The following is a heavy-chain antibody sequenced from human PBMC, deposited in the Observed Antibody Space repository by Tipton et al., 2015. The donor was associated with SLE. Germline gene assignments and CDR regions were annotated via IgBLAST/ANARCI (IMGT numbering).Heavy chain of an antibody. CDR1: GGSISSGDYY. V-gene: IGHV4-39*07. Sequence: TLSLTCTVSGGSISSGDYYWSWIRQPPGKGLEWIGSIYHSGSTYYNPSLKSRVTISVDTSKNQFSLKLSSVTAADTAVYYCARGRYYDSSGLGYWGQGTLVTVSS. D-gene: IGHD3-22*01. J-gene: IGHJ4*02. CDR2: IYHSGST. CDR3: ARGRYYDSSGLGY.